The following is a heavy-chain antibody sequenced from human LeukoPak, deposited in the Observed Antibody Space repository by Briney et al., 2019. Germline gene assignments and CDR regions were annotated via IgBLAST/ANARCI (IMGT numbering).Heavy chain of an antibody. CDR3: AREGWQWLVHAFDI. V-gene: IGHV4-34*01. CDR1: GGSFSGYY. CDR2: INHSGST. D-gene: IGHD6-19*01. J-gene: IGHJ3*02. Sequence: SETLSLTCAVYGGSFSGYYWSWIRQPPGKGLEWIGEINHSGSTNYNPSLKSRVTISVDTSKNQFSLKLSSVTAADTAIYYCAREGWQWLVHAFDIWGQGTMVTVSS.